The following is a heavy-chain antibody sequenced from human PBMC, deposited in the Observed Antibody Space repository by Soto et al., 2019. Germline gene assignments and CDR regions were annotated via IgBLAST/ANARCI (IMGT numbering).Heavy chain of an antibody. Sequence: GGSLRLSCAASGFTFSIYAMSWVRQAPGKGLEWVSGIGGGNDDTYYADSVKGRFTISRDNSKSTLSLQMNGLRAEDTAVYYCAKDRMMTTGMDVWGQGTTVTVSS. D-gene: IGHD4-4*01. CDR2: IGGGNDDT. V-gene: IGHV3-23*01. CDR3: AKDRMMTTGMDV. CDR1: GFTFSIYA. J-gene: IGHJ6*02.